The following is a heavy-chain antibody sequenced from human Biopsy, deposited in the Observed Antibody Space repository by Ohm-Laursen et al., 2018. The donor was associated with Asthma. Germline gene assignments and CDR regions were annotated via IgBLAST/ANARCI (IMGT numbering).Heavy chain of an antibody. J-gene: IGHJ4*02. CDR2: IYYSGTT. V-gene: IGHV4-59*07. CDR3: ARGIARETGLFDHFDY. D-gene: IGHD2-21*01. Sequence: SDTLSLTCTVSGGSISSDYWSWNRQPPGKGLEWIGHIYYSGTTKYHPSLKSRVTISVDTSKNQFSLKLRSVTAADAAVYYCARGIARETGLFDHFDYWGQGTLVTVSS. CDR1: GGSISSDY.